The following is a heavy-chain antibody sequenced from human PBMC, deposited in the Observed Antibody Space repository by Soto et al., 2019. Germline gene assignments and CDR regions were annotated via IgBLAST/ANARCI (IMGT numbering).Heavy chain of an antibody. CDR3: ASGYYYDSSGYYPAFDY. CDR2: MNPNTGNS. V-gene: IGHV1-8*01. CDR1: GYTFTSYD. D-gene: IGHD3-22*01. Sequence: ASVKVSCKASGYTFTSYDIYWVRQATGQGLEWMGWMNPNTGNSGYAQKFQGRVTMTSDTSISTAHMELSSLRSEDTAVYYCASGYYYDSSGYYPAFDYWGQGTLVTVSS. J-gene: IGHJ4*02.